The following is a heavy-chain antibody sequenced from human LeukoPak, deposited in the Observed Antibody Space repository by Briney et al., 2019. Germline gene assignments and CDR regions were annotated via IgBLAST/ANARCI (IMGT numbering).Heavy chain of an antibody. D-gene: IGHD3-16*02. CDR1: GFTFSSYA. CDR3: AKDPIMITFGGVIVSRWFDP. J-gene: IGHJ5*02. Sequence: GGSLRLSCAASGFTFSSYAMSWVRQAPGKGLEWVSAISGSGGSTYYADSVKGRFTISRDNSKNTLYLQMNSLRAEDTAVYHCAKDPIMITFGGVIVSRWFDPWGQGTLVTVSS. V-gene: IGHV3-23*01. CDR2: ISGSGGST.